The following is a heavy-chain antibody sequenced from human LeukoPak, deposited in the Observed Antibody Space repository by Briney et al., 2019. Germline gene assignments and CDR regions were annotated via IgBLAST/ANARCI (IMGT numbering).Heavy chain of an antibody. CDR2: INHSGNT. Sequence: SETLSLTCTVSGXSISSYYWSWIRQPPGKGLEWIGEINHSGNTNYNPPLRSRVTISVDTSKNQFSLNLSAVTAADTAVYYCARGERPGYCSSTSCSDYYYYAMDVWGQGTTVTVSS. CDR1: GXSISSYY. CDR3: ARGERPGYCSSTSCSDYYYYAMDV. J-gene: IGHJ6*02. V-gene: IGHV4-34*01. D-gene: IGHD2-2*01.